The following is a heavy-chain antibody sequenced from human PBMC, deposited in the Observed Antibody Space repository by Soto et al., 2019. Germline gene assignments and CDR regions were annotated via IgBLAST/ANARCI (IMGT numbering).Heavy chain of an antibody. Sequence: EVQLLESGGGLIQHGGSLRLSCTASGFTFSSYAMSWVRQAPGKGLEWVSAISGSGGSTYYADSVKGRFTISRDNSKNTLYLQMNSLRAEDTAVYYCARYQLKGMDVWGQGTTVTVSS. CDR3: ARYQLKGMDV. J-gene: IGHJ6*02. CDR1: GFTFSSYA. D-gene: IGHD2-2*01. V-gene: IGHV3-23*01. CDR2: ISGSGGST.